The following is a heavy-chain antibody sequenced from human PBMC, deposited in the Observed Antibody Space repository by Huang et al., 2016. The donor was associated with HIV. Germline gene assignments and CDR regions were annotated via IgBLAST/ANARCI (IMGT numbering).Heavy chain of an antibody. CDR1: GASIGAHY. J-gene: IGHJ4*01. Sequence: QVQLHESGPGLVKPSETLSLNCTVSGASIGAHYCSWLRQSPGQGLEWIGNVYYNGYTNYNPPLKSLVTISVDPSKNQFSLKLTSVTAADTAVYYCARDETYGDLDYWGHGTLVTVSS. CDR3: ARDETYGDLDY. D-gene: IGHD4-17*01. CDR2: VYYNGYT. V-gene: IGHV4-59*11.